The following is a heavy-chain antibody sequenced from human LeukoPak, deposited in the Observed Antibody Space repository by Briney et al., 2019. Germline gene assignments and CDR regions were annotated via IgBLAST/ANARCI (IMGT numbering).Heavy chain of an antibody. Sequence: SETLSLTCTVSGGSISSGGYSWSWIRQHPGKGLEWIGYIYYSGSTYYNPSLKSRVAISVDTSKNQFSLKLSSVTAADTAVYYCARLGFRDTAVLFDYWGQGTLVTVSS. J-gene: IGHJ4*02. CDR1: GGSISSGGYS. CDR2: IYYSGST. CDR3: ARLGFRDTAVLFDY. V-gene: IGHV4-31*03. D-gene: IGHD5-18*01.